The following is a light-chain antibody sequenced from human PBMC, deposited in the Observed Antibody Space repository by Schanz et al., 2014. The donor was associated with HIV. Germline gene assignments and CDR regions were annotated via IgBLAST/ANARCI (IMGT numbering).Light chain of an antibody. CDR3: ASYTTSHTFV. CDR1: SSDVGNYNL. Sequence: QSVLTQPASVSGSPGQSITISCTGTSSDVGNYNLVSWYQQHPGKAPKLMIYGVSVRPSGVSHRFSGSKSDNTASLTISGLQAEDEADYYCASYTTSHTFVFGTGTKLTVL. CDR2: GVS. V-gene: IGLV2-14*02. J-gene: IGLJ1*01.